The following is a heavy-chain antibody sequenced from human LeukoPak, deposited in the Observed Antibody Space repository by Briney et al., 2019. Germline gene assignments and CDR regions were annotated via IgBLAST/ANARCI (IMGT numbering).Heavy chain of an antibody. CDR3: ARDPTYDYDRIGAWDAFDI. CDR1: GFSFSSYW. J-gene: IGHJ3*02. D-gene: IGHD3-22*01. V-gene: IGHV3-74*03. Sequence: PGGSLRLSCAASGFSFSSYWMHWVPQAPGKGLVWVSCISSDGDIKTYADSVTGRFTISRDNAKNTLYLQMNSLRAEDTAVYYCARDPTYDYDRIGAWDAFDIWGQGTMATVSS. CDR2: ISSDGDIK.